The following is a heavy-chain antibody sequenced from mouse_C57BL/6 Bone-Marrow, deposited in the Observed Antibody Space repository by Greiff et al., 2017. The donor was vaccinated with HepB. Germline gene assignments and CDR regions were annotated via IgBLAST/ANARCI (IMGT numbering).Heavy chain of an antibody. D-gene: IGHD4-1*01. Sequence: VQVVESGAELVKPGASVKISCKASGYAFSSYWMNWVKQRPGKGLEWIGQIYPGDGDTNYNGKFKGKATLTADKSSSTAYMQLSSLTSEDSAVYFCARPGRFAYWGQGTLVTVSA. J-gene: IGHJ3*01. CDR3: ARPGRFAY. CDR2: IYPGDGDT. CDR1: GYAFSSYW. V-gene: IGHV1-80*01.